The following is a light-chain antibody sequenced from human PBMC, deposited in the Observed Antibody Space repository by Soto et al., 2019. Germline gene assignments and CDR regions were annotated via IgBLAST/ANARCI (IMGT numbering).Light chain of an antibody. Sequence: TRSPATLYLTPGERATLSCRASQSVTSSYVAWYQQTPGQAPRLLIHGTSRRATGIPDRFSGSGSGTDFILTISRLEPEDFAVYYCQQYSSSPRTFGQGTKVDIK. V-gene: IGKV3-20*01. CDR1: QSVTSSY. CDR2: GTS. CDR3: QQYSSSPRT. J-gene: IGKJ1*01.